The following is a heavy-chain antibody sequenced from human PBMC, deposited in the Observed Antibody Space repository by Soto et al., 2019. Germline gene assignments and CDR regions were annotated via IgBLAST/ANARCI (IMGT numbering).Heavy chain of an antibody. V-gene: IGHV1-18*04. J-gene: IGHJ6*02. CDR3: ARDTRFLEWLLYLYYYGMDV. CDR1: GYTFTSYV. CDR2: ISAYNGNS. Sequence: VKVSCKASGYTFTSYVIRWVRQARGQGREGMGCISAYNGNSNYAHKLQGRATMTTHTSTSKAYMELRSLRSDDTAVYYCARDTRFLEWLLYLYYYGMDVWGQGTTVTVSS. D-gene: IGHD3-3*01.